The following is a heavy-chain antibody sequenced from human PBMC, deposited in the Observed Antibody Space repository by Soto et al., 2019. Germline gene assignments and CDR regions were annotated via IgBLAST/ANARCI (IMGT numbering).Heavy chain of an antibody. CDR1: GGSISSYY. J-gene: IGHJ4*02. V-gene: IGHV4-59*01. D-gene: IGHD4-17*01. CDR3: ARVNTVTKVFDY. Sequence: PSETLSLTCTVSGGSISSYYWSWIRQPPGKGLEWIGYIYYSGSTNYNPSLKSRVTISVDTSKNQFSLKLSSVTAADTAVYYCARVNTVTKVFDYWGQGTLVTVS. CDR2: IYYSGST.